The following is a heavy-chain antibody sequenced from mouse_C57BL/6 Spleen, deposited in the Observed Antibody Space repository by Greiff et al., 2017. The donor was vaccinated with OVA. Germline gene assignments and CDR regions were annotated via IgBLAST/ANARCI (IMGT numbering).Heavy chain of an antibody. CDR3: TSSGAYYSNCGFAY. V-gene: IGHV14-1*01. Sequence: VQLQQSGAELVRPGASVKLSCTASGFNIKDYYMHWVKQRPEQGLEWIGRIDPEDGDTEYAPKFQGKATMTADTSSNTAYLQLSSLTSEDTAVYCCTSSGAYYSNCGFAYWGQGTLVTVSA. J-gene: IGHJ3*01. CDR1: GFNIKDYY. CDR2: IDPEDGDT. D-gene: IGHD2-5*01.